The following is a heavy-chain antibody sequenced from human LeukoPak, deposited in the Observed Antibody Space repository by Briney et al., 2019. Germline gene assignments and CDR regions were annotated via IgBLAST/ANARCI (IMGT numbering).Heavy chain of an antibody. CDR2: VYYSGST. CDR1: GDSISSYF. V-gene: IGHV4-59*01. CDR3: LQQLGHYYYMDV. D-gene: IGHD6-13*01. J-gene: IGHJ6*03. Sequence: SETLSLTCTVSGDSISSYFWSWIRQPPGKGLEWVGYVYYSGSTNYNPSLKSRVTISVDTSKTQFSLKLSSVTAADTAVYYCLQQLGHYYYMDVWGKGTTVTVSS.